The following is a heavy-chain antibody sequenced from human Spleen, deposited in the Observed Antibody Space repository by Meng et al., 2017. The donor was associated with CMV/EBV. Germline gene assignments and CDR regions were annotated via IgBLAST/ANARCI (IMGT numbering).Heavy chain of an antibody. V-gene: IGHV3-30-3*01. CDR3: ASGSLRFDY. J-gene: IGHJ4*02. D-gene: IGHD5-12*01. CDR1: GFTFSSDA. CDR2: ISYDGSNK. Sequence: GPLVGSGGGLVRPGRSLGLSCAALGFTFSSDAMHWVRQAPGKGLEWVAVISYDGSNKYYADSVKGRFTISRDNSKNTLYLQMNSLRAEDTAVYYCASGSLRFDYWGQGTLVTVSS.